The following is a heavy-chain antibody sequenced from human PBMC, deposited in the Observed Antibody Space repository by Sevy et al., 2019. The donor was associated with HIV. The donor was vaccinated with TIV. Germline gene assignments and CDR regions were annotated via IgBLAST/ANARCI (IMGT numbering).Heavy chain of an antibody. CDR1: GDTFSIYG. J-gene: IGHJ3*02. Sequence: ASVKVSCKGSGDTFSIYGLSWVRQAPGQGLEWMGGIIPIFGTPNYPQKFQGRVTISADDSASTAYMELSSLRSEDTALYYCAREGGVATTGDHDAYDIWGHGTLVTVSS. CDR2: IIPIFGTP. CDR3: AREGGVATTGDHDAYDI. D-gene: IGHD7-27*01. V-gene: IGHV1-69*13.